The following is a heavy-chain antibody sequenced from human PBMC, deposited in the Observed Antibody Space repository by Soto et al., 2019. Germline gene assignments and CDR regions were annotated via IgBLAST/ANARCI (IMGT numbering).Heavy chain of an antibody. CDR1: VFTCNNYG. CDR2: ISDDGSSK. CDR3: AVCCGRGYDLSGS. D-gene: IGHD5-12*01. Sequence: QVQVVESGGDVVQPGRSLRLSCTASVFTCNNYGIHWVRQAPGKGLEWVAVISDDGSSKYYADSVKGRFTISRDNSKNTLYLQMNSLRADDTAVYYCAVCCGRGYDLSGSWGQGTLVTVSS. J-gene: IGHJ5*02. V-gene: IGHV3-30*03.